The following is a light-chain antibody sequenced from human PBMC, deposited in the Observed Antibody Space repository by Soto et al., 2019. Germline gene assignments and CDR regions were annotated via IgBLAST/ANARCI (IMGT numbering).Light chain of an antibody. V-gene: IGKV1-12*01. CDR2: AAS. Sequence: DIQITQSASSVSASVGDRVSITCGASQGISSWLDWYQQKHGKAPKLLISAASSLQSGVPSRLRGSGSGTDFTLTISSLKYEDFEVYYCQQYNNWPLTFGGGTKVDIK. CDR1: QGISSW. J-gene: IGKJ4*01. CDR3: QQYNNWPLT.